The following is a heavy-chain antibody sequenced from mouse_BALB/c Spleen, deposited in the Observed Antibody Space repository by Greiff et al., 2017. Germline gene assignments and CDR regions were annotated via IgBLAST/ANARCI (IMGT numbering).Heavy chain of an antibody. D-gene: IGHD2-3*01. J-gene: IGHJ4*01. CDR2: IDPANGNT. V-gene: IGHV14-3*02. Sequence: EVQLQQSGAELVKPGASVKLSCTASGFNIKDTYMHWVKQRPEQGLEWIGRIDPANGNTKYDPKFQGKATITADTSSNTAYLQLSSLTSEDTAVYYCARGFFYDGYYGGVYAMDYWGQGTSVTVSS. CDR1: GFNIKDTY. CDR3: ARGFFYDGYYGGVYAMDY.